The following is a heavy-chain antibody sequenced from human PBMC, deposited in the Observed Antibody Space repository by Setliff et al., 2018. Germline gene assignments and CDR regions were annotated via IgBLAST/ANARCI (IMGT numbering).Heavy chain of an antibody. V-gene: IGHV3-7*01. D-gene: IGHD1-26*01. J-gene: IGHJ6*03. Sequence: PGGSLRLSCAASGFTFSSYAMSWVRQAPGKGLEWVANIRQDGGQTYYEDSVKGRFTISRDNAKNSLYLQMNSLRAEDTAVYYCARDHGIVPGVDYMDVWGKGTTVTVSS. CDR1: GFTFSSYA. CDR2: IRQDGGQT. CDR3: ARDHGIVPGVDYMDV.